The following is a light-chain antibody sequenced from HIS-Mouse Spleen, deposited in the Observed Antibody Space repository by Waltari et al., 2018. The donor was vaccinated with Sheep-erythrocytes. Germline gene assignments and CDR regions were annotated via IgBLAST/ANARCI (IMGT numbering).Light chain of an antibody. CDR3: CSYAGSSTPWV. CDR2: EGS. CDR1: RSDVGSYNL. Sequence: QSALTQPASVSGSPGQPITISSTGTRSDVGSYNLVSWYQQHPGKAPKLMIYEGSKRPSGVSNRFSGSKSGNTASLTISGLQAEDEADYYCCSYAGSSTPWVFGGGTKLTVL. J-gene: IGLJ3*02. V-gene: IGLV2-23*01.